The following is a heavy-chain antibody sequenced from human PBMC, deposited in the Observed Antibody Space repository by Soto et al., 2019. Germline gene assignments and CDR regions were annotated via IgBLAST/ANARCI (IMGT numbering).Heavy chain of an antibody. J-gene: IGHJ6*03. CDR2: ISSSGSTI. CDR3: ARVTILGVVVPYYYVDV. D-gene: IGHD3-3*01. Sequence: GWSLRLSCAASGFTFSDYYMSWIRQAPGKGLEWVSYISSSGSTIYYADSVKGRFTISRDNAKNSLYLQMNSLRAEDTAVYYCARVTILGVVVPYYYVDVWGKGTPATVSS. CDR1: GFTFSDYY. V-gene: IGHV3-11*01.